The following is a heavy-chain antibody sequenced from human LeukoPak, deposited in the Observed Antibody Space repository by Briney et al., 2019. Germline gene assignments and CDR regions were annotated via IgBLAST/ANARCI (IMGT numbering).Heavy chain of an antibody. V-gene: IGHV6-1*01. Sequence: SQTLSLTCAISGDSVSSNSAAWYWIRQSPSRGLEWLGRTYYRSRWYYEYAVSVRSRITINADTSKNHFSLQLNSVTPDDTAVYYCARDPSGDQGLDSWGQGTLVTVSS. CDR2: TYYRSRWYY. CDR1: GDSVSSNSAA. CDR3: ARDPSGDQGLDS. D-gene: IGHD3-10*01. J-gene: IGHJ4*02.